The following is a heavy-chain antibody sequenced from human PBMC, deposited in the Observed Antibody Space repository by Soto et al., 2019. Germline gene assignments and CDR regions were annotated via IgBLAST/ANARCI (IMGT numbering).Heavy chain of an antibody. CDR2: IKSKTDGGTT. J-gene: IGHJ4*02. V-gene: IGHV3-15*01. CDR1: GFTFSNAW. D-gene: IGHD2-8*01. Sequence: GGSLRLSCAASGFTFSNAWMSWVRQAPGKGLEWVGRIKSKTDGGTTDYAAPVKGRFTILRDDSKNTLYLQMNSLKTEDTAVYYCTTDRTMVYLPPGKYFHLYYFDYWGQRTLVTVSS. CDR3: TTDRTMVYLPPGKYFHLYYFDY.